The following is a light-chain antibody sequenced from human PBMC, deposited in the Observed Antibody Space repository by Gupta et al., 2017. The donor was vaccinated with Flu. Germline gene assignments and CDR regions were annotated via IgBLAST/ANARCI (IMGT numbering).Light chain of an antibody. CDR1: QSVRSH. CDR3: IHPQRYPLT. Sequence: VARVSITCRASQSVRSHLAWYQQKPGPAPNLLIYVISTLHTGVSSRFSGSGSGTEFTLTISSVQPEDFATYYCIHPQRYPLTFGGGTKLEIK. J-gene: IGKJ4*01. CDR2: VIS. V-gene: IGKV1-9*01.